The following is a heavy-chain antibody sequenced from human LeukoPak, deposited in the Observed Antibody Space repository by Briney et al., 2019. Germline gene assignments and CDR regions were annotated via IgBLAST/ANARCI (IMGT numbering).Heavy chain of an antibody. CDR2: IYSGGST. D-gene: IGHD3-3*01. V-gene: IGHV3-23*03. CDR3: ARHDWFDP. Sequence: GGSLRLSCAASGFTFSNYAMSWVRQAPGKGLEWVSVIYSGGSTYYADSVKGRFTISRDTSKNTLYLQMNSLRAEDTAVYYCARHDWFDPWGQGTLVTVSS. CDR1: GFTFSNYA. J-gene: IGHJ5*02.